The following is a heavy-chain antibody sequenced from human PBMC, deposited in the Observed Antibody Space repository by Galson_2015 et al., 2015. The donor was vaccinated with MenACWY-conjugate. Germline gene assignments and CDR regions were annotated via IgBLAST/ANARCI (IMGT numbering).Heavy chain of an antibody. Sequence: PALVKPTQTLTLTCTFSGFSLRTSRVGVGWIRQPPGQALEWLSLIYWDDDKRYSPSLKGRLTITKDISKNQVVLSMTNMDPVDTATYYCAHSPYCSTTSCYAARAFDVWGQGTVVTVSS. CDR2: IYWDDDK. V-gene: IGHV2-5*02. D-gene: IGHD2-2*01. CDR3: AHSPYCSTTSCYAARAFDV. J-gene: IGHJ3*01. CDR1: GFSLRTSRVG.